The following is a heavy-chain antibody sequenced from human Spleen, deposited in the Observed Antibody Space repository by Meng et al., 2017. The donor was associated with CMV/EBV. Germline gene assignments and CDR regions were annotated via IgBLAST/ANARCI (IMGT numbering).Heavy chain of an antibody. CDR1: GFSFSRYG. CDR2: ISSDGGST. J-gene: IGHJ4*02. CDR3: ARGMMGAFDY. Sequence: GGSLRLSCAASGFSFSRYGLYWVRQAPGKGLEYVSAISSDGGSTYYADSVKGRFTISRDISKNTLYLQMGSLRPEDMGVCYCARGMMGAFDYWGQGTLVTVSS. D-gene: IGHD3-16*01. V-gene: IGHV3-64*02.